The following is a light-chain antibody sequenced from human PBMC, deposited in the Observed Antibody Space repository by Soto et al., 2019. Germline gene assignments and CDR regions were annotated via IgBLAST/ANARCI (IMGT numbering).Light chain of an antibody. V-gene: IGKV3-20*01. Sequence: DIVLTQSPGTLSLSPGERATLSCRASQSVATNHLAWYHQRPGQAPRLLIYGTSSRAAGIPDRFSASGSGTDFTLTISRLEPEVSAVYYCQQYDRSPYIFGPGTKLEIK. J-gene: IGKJ2*01. CDR3: QQYDRSPYI. CDR1: QSVATNH. CDR2: GTS.